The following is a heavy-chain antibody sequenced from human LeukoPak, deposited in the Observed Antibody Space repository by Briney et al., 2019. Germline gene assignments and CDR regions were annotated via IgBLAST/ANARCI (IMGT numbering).Heavy chain of an antibody. Sequence: SGNTLVNPRQTLTRTCTFSGFLLSASGMCVSWIRQLPAKAREWLARIDWDDDKYYSTSLKTRLTISKGTSKSQVVLTMTNMDPVDTAAYYCARGPSATVTSFDYWGEGTLVTVSS. CDR2: IDWDDDK. V-gene: IGHV2-70*11. J-gene: IGHJ4*02. CDR3: ARGPSATVTSFDY. CDR1: GFLLSASGMC. D-gene: IGHD4-17*01.